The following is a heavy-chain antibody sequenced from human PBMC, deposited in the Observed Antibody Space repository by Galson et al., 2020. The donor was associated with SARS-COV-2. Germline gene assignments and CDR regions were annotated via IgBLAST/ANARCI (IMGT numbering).Heavy chain of an antibody. D-gene: IGHD3-22*01. V-gene: IGHV4-31*11. CDR3: ARDLDYFFDSSGQLWGGIEV. J-gene: IGHJ6*02. Sequence: SETLSLTCAVSGASISSGDYYWSWIRQHPGKGLEWIGYIYYSGSTYYNPSLKSRLTISVDTSKNQFSLILSSVTAADTAVYYCARDLDYFFDSSGQLWGGIEVWGQGTTVTVSS. CDR1: GASISSGDYY. CDR2: IYYSGST.